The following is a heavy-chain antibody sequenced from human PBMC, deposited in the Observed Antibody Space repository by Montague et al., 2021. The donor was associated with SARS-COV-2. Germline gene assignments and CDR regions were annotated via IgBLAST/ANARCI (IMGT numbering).Heavy chain of an antibody. CDR2: LFYSVNT. CDR1: GGSISSSDYY. Sequence: SETLSLTCTVSGGSISSSDYYWGWIRQPPGKGLEWIGSLFYSVNTYYNPSLKSRVTIFVDTSKNQFSLKLSSVTAADTAVYYCARTNYDFWRGHQRGGAFDIWGQGTMVTVSS. D-gene: IGHD3-3*01. V-gene: IGHV4-39*01. J-gene: IGHJ3*02. CDR3: ARTNYDFWRGHQRGGAFDI.